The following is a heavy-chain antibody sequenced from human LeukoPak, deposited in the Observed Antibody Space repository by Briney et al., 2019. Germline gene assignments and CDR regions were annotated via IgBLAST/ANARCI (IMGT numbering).Heavy chain of an antibody. Sequence: SETLSITCTVSGGAISSYYWSWIRQPPGKGLKWIAYISDIGSINYNPSLKSQVTISVDTSNNQFSLKLISVTAADTAVYYCARGLRGYSYGYCDYWGQGTLVTVSS. CDR2: ISDIGSI. CDR1: GGAISSYY. D-gene: IGHD5-18*01. J-gene: IGHJ4*02. V-gene: IGHV4-59*12. CDR3: ARGLRGYSYGYCDY.